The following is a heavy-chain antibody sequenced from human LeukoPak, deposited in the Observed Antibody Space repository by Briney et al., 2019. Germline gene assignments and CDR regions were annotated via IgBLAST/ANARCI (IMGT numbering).Heavy chain of an antibody. V-gene: IGHV3-30-3*01. Sequence: GGSLRLSCAASGFTFSSYAMHWVRQAPGKGLEWVAVISYDGSNKYYADSVKGRFTISRDNSKNTLYLQMNSLRAEDTAVYYCARDKSSSTFDYWGQGTLVTVSS. J-gene: IGHJ4*02. D-gene: IGHD6-6*01. CDR3: ARDKSSSTFDY. CDR1: GFTFSSYA. CDR2: ISYDGSNK.